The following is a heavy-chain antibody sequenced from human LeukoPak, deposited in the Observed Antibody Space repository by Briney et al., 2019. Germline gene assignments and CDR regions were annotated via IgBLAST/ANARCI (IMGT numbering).Heavy chain of an antibody. V-gene: IGHV3-11*01. J-gene: IGHJ4*02. Sequence: GGSLRLSCAASGFTFSDYYMSWIRQAPGKGLEWVSYISSSGSTIDYADSEKGRFTISRDNVKNSLYLQMNSLRAEDTAVYYCARSYYYDSSGYYRLELGYWGQGTLVTVSS. CDR2: ISSSGSTI. CDR3: ARSYYYDSSGYYRLELGY. D-gene: IGHD3-22*01. CDR1: GFTFSDYY.